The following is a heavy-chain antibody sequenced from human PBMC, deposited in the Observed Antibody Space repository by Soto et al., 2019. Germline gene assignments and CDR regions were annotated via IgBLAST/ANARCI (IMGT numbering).Heavy chain of an antibody. CDR2: IIPIFGTA. CDR3: AREGTVTTSAGVYYYGMDV. V-gene: IGHV1-69*12. D-gene: IGHD4-17*01. CDR1: GGTFSSYA. Sequence: QVQLVQSGAEVKKPGSSVKVSCKASGGTFSSYAISWVRQAPGQGLEWMGGIIPIFGTANYAQKFQGRVTITADESTSTAYMGLSSLRSEATAVYYCAREGTVTTSAGVYYYGMDVWGQGTTVTVSS. J-gene: IGHJ6*02.